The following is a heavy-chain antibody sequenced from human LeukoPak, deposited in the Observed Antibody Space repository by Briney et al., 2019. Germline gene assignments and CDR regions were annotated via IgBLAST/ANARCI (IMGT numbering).Heavy chain of an antibody. CDR2: ISYDGSNK. Sequence: GGSLRLSCAASGFTFSSYAMHWVRQAPGKGLEWVAVISYDGSNKYYADSVKGRFTISRDNSKNTLYLQMNSLRAEDTAVYYCARDRRIAAAGTALDYWAQGTLVTVSS. J-gene: IGHJ4*02. D-gene: IGHD6-13*01. CDR3: ARDRRIAAAGTALDY. V-gene: IGHV3-30-3*01. CDR1: GFTFSSYA.